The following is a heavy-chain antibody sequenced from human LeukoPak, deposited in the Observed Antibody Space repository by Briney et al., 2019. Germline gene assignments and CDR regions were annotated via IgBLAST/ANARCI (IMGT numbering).Heavy chain of an antibody. J-gene: IGHJ6*02. CDR1: GFTFSSYS. CDR3: ARDRDIVVVPAAMFYYYYGMDV. D-gene: IGHD2-2*01. Sequence: PGGSLRLSCAASGFTFSSYSMNWVRQAPGKGLEWVSSISSSSSYIYYADSVKGRFTISRDNAKNSLYLQMNSLRAEGTAVYYCARDRDIVVVPAAMFYYYYGMDVWGQGTTVTVSS. CDR2: ISSSSSYI. V-gene: IGHV3-21*01.